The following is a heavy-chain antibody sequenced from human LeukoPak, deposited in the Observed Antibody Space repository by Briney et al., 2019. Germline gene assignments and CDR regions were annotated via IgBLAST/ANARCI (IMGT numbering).Heavy chain of an antibody. CDR2: NSGSGGST. J-gene: IGHJ6*02. V-gene: IGHV3-23*01. Sequence: GGSLRLSCPASGFTFSSYAMSWVRQAPGKGLEWVSANSGSGGSTYYADSVKGQFTISRDNSKNTLYLQMNSLRAEDTAVYYCAKLSGALYDFWSGYWDYYYGMDVWGQGTTVTVSS. CDR1: GFTFSSYA. D-gene: IGHD3-3*01. CDR3: AKLSGALYDFWSGYWDYYYGMDV.